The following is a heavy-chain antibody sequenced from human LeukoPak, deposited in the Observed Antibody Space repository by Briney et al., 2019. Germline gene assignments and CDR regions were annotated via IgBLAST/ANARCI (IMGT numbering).Heavy chain of an antibody. V-gene: IGHV1-18*01. CDR2: ISAYNGNT. CDR1: GYTFTSYG. D-gene: IGHD6-19*01. Sequence: ASVKASCKASGYTFTSYGISWVRQAPGQGLEWMGWISAYNGNTNYAQKLQGRVTMTTGTSTSTAYMELRSLRSDDTAVYYCARVWSSGWYKRDAFDIWGQGTMVTVSS. CDR3: ARVWSSGWYKRDAFDI. J-gene: IGHJ3*02.